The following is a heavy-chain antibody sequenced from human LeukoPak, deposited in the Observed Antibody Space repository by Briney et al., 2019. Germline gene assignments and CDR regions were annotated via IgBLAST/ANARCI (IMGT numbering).Heavy chain of an antibody. V-gene: IGHV3-48*03. CDR2: ISSSGSTI. Sequence: GGSLRLSCAASGFTFSSYEMNWVRQAPGKGLEWVSYISSSGSTIYYADSVKGRFTISRDNAKNSLYLQMNSLRAGDTAVYYCARDSSGWIVFDYWGQGTLVTVSS. CDR1: GFTFSSYE. J-gene: IGHJ4*02. CDR3: ARDSSGWIVFDY. D-gene: IGHD6-19*01.